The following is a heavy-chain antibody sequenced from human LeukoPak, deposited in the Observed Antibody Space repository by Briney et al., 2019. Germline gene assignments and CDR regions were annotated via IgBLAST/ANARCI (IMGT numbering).Heavy chain of an antibody. CDR2: VREDESEK. D-gene: IGHD2-2*01. CDR3: ARFRGYCSSTSCYYYYGMDV. CDR1: GFTFSSYG. Sequence: PGGSLRLSCAASGFTFSSYGMDWVRQAPGKGLEWVANVREDESEKNYVDSVKGRFTISRDNAKNSLYLQMNSLRAEDTAVYYCARFRGYCSSTSCYYYYGMDVWGQGTTVTVSS. V-gene: IGHV3-7*01. J-gene: IGHJ6*02.